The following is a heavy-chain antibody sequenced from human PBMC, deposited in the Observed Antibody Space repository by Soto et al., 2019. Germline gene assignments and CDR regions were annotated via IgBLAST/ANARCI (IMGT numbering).Heavy chain of an antibody. Sequence: GGSLRLSCAASGFTFSSYSMNWVRQAPGKGLEWVSSISSSSSYIYYADSVKGRFTISRDNAKNSLYLQMNSLRAEETAVYYCARSHVVVTATYYYGMDVWGQGTTVTVSS. V-gene: IGHV3-21*01. CDR3: ARSHVVVTATYYYGMDV. J-gene: IGHJ6*02. CDR2: ISSSSSYI. CDR1: GFTFSSYS. D-gene: IGHD2-2*01.